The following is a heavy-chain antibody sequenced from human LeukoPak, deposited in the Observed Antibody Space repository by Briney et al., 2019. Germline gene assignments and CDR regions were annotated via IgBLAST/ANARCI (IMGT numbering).Heavy chain of an antibody. V-gene: IGHV4-4*07. Sequence: SETLSFTCTVSSGSINSYYWGWVRQPPGKGLEWIGRIYTTGATQCNPSLKSRVTMSIDTSTNQFSLNLRYMTAADTAVYYCGRQGYTASCYFLDIWSQGTLVAVS. J-gene: IGHJ4*02. D-gene: IGHD2-2*01. CDR1: SGSINSYY. CDR2: IYTTGAT. CDR3: GRQGYTASCYFLDI.